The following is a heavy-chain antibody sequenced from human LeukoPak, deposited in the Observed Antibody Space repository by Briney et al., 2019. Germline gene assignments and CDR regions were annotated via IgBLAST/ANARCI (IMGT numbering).Heavy chain of an antibody. CDR2: ITASGGNT. V-gene: IGHV3-23*01. CDR1: GFTFSSYA. J-gene: IGHJ4*02. D-gene: IGHD4-23*01. Sequence: GGSLRLSCAASGFTFSSYAMGWVRQAPGKGLEWVSAITASGGNTYYADSVKGRFTISRDNSKNTLYLQVNSLRAEDTAVYYCAREGGGNRGGDFDYWGQGTLVTVSS. CDR3: AREGGGNRGGDFDY.